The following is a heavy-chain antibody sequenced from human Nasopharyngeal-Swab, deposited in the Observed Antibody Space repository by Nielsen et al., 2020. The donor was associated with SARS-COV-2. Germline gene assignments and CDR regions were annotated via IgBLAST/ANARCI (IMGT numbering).Heavy chain of an antibody. J-gene: IGHJ4*02. Sequence: GGSLRLSCAASGFSFRNYAMIWVRQAPGKGLEWVSSISDSGDTTYYTGSMKGRFTIPRDNSKNTLYLQMNSLRAEDMAVYYCARDLRITMVQGVIRPETLGYWGQGTLVTVSS. D-gene: IGHD3-10*01. V-gene: IGHV3-23*01. CDR1: GFSFRNYA. CDR3: ARDLRITMVQGVIRPETLGY. CDR2: ISDSGDTT.